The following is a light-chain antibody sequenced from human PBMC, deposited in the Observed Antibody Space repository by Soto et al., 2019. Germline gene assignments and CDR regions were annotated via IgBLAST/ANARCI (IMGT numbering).Light chain of an antibody. CDR3: SSYAGSSTYV. CDR2: DVT. V-gene: IGLV2-8*01. J-gene: IGLJ1*01. CDR1: SSDIGGYNS. Sequence: SVLTQSPSASGSPGQSVTISCTGTSSDIGGYNSVSWYQQHPGKAPKVMIYDVTKRPSGVPDRFSGSKSGNTASLTVSALQAEDEADYYCSSYAGSSTYVFGTGTKVTVL.